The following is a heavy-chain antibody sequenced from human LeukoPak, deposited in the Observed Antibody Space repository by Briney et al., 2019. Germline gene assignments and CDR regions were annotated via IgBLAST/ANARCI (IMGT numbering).Heavy chain of an antibody. CDR1: GFTFSSYA. CDR2: ISGSGGST. Sequence: PGGSLRLSCAASGFTFSSYAMSWVRQAPGKGLEWVSAISGSGGSTYYADSVKGRFTISRDNSKNTLYLQMNSLRAEDTAVYYCAKRVAAAGGQADPNWYFDLWGRGTLVTVSS. J-gene: IGHJ2*01. D-gene: IGHD6-13*01. CDR3: AKRVAAAGGQADPNWYFDL. V-gene: IGHV3-23*01.